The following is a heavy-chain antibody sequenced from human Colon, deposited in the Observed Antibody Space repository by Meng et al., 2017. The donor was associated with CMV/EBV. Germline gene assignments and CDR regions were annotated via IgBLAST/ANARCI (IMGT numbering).Heavy chain of an antibody. J-gene: IGHJ1*01. CDR3: GRAGARGVPIDV. Sequence: QVQRPRVGPGLVKASGTPSLTCTVSGGSISGHYWTWIRRPAGEGLQWLGRIYSNGRIDENYSLRSRVTISVDTSKNQLSLRLTSVTAADTAVYYCGRAGARGVPIDVWGRGTLVTVSS. CDR1: GGSISGHY. CDR2: IYSNGRI. V-gene: IGHV4-4*07. D-gene: IGHD3-10*01.